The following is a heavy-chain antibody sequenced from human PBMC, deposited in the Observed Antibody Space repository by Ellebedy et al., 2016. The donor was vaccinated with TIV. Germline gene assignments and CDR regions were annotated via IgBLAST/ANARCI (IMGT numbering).Heavy chain of an antibody. CDR1: GGTFSNYA. Sequence: SVKVSXKASGGTFSNYAISWVRQAPGQGLEWMGGIIPIFGTANYAQKFQGRVTITADKSTSTAYMELSSLRSEDTAVYYCARGVGVVTYNPSYWYFDLWGRGTLVTVSS. CDR2: IIPIFGTA. J-gene: IGHJ2*01. CDR3: ARGVGVVTYNPSYWYFDL. V-gene: IGHV1-69*06. D-gene: IGHD4-23*01.